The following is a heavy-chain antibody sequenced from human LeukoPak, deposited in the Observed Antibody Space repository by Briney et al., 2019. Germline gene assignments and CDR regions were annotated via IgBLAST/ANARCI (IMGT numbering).Heavy chain of an antibody. J-gene: IGHJ5*02. CDR1: GGSISSSSYY. D-gene: IGHD3-22*01. CDR3: ARHGEGYYDSSGYSWFDP. Sequence: SETLSLTCTVSGGSISSSSYYWGWIRQPPGKGLEWIGSIYYSGSTYYNPSLKSRVTISVDTSKNQFSLKLSSVTAAGTAVYYCARHGEGYYDSSGYSWFDPWGQGTLVTVSS. CDR2: IYYSGST. V-gene: IGHV4-39*01.